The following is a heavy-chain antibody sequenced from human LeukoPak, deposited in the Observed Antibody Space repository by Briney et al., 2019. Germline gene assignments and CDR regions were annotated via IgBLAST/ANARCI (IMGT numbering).Heavy chain of an antibody. D-gene: IGHD4-17*01. CDR2: IIPILGIA. CDR3: ARVGDYGDSSEYFQH. V-gene: IGHV1-69*04. Sequence: SVKVSCKASEGTFSSYAISWVRQAPGQGFEWMGRIIPILGIANYAQKFQGRVTITADKSTSTAYMELSSLRSEDTAVYYCARVGDYGDSSEYFQHWGQGTLVTVSS. J-gene: IGHJ1*01. CDR1: EGTFSSYA.